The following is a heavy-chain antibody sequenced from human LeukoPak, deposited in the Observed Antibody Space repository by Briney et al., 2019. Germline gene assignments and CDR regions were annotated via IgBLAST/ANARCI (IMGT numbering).Heavy chain of an antibody. J-gene: IGHJ3*02. CDR2: ISYDGSNK. V-gene: IGHV3-30-3*01. CDR3: AGGAPIRGGGAFDI. CDR1: GFTFSSYA. D-gene: IGHD2-15*01. Sequence: GGSLRLSCAASGFTFSSYAMHWVRQAPGKGLEWVAVISYDGSNKYYADSVKGRFTISRDNSKNTLYLQMNSLRAEDTAVYYCAGGAPIRGGGAFDIWGQGTMVTVSS.